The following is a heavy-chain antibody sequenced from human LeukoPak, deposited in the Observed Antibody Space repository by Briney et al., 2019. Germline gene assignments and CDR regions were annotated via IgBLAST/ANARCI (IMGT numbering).Heavy chain of an antibody. Sequence: GGSLRLSCAASGFTFSSYSMNWVRQAPGKGLEWVSSISSSSSYIYYADSVKGRFTISRDNSKNTLYLQMNSLRAEDTAVYYCAKMAPQLVFDYWGQGTLVTVSS. V-gene: IGHV3-21*04. CDR1: GFTFSSYS. CDR3: AKMAPQLVFDY. D-gene: IGHD6-13*01. J-gene: IGHJ4*02. CDR2: ISSSSSYI.